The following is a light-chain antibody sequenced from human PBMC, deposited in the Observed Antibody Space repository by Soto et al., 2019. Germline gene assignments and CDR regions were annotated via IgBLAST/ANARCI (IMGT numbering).Light chain of an antibody. Sequence: EIVLTQSPGTLSLSPGERATLSCRASQSVSSSYLAWYQQKPGQAPRLLIYNASRRATGIPDRFSGSVSGTDFTLTISRLEPEDFAVYYCQQYGSSRTFGQGTRVEIK. V-gene: IGKV3-20*01. J-gene: IGKJ1*01. CDR3: QQYGSSRT. CDR2: NAS. CDR1: QSVSSSY.